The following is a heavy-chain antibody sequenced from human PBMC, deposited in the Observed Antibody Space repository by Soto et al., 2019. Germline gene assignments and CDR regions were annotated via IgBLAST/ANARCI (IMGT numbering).Heavy chain of an antibody. V-gene: IGHV4-59*08. J-gene: IGHJ4*02. CDR2: IFHSGST. CDR3: ARQCGSSWYYFDY. D-gene: IGHD6-13*01. CDR1: GGSIRGYY. Sequence: PSETLSLTCTVPGGSIRGYYWSWIRQPPGKGLEWIGYIFHSGSTDYNPSLKSRVTISLDTSMNHFSLKLSSVTATDTAVYFCARQCGSSWYYFDYWGQGTLVTVSS.